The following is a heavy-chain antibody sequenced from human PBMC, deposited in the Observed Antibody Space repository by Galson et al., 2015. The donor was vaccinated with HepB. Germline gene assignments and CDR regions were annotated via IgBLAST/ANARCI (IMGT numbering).Heavy chain of an antibody. V-gene: IGHV3-11*06. J-gene: IGHJ4*02. D-gene: IGHD2-2*01. CDR2: ISSSSSHT. Sequence: SLRLSCAASRFTFSDYYMSWIRQAPGKGLEWVSYISSSSSHTNYADSVKGRFTISRDNAKNSVYLQMNSLRAEDTAVYYCARGFLGYCRSNSCYLGYWGQGTLVTVSS. CDR3: ARGFLGYCRSNSCYLGY. CDR1: RFTFSDYY.